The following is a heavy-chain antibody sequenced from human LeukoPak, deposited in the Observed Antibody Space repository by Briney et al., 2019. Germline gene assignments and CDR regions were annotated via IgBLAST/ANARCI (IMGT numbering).Heavy chain of an antibody. D-gene: IGHD3-22*01. J-gene: IGHJ4*02. CDR3: ARDRLYDSSGYSAY. V-gene: IGHV3-66*01. Sequence: PGGSLRLSCAASGFTVSSNYMSWVRQAPGKGLEWVSVIYSGGSTYYADSVKGRFTISRDNSKNTLYLQMNSLRAEDTAVYYCARDRLYDSSGYSAYWGQGILVTVSS. CDR2: IYSGGST. CDR1: GFTVSSNY.